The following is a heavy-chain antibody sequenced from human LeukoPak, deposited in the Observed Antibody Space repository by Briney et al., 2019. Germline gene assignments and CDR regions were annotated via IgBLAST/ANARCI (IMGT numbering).Heavy chain of an antibody. Sequence: SETLSLTCTVSGGSISSSSYYWGWIRQPPGKGLEWIGSIYYSGSTYYNPSLKSRVTISVDTSKNQFPLKLSSVTAADTAVYYCARHEIVGRWLQYLGYWGQGTLVTVSS. CDR3: ARHEIVGRWLQYLGY. CDR1: GGSISSSSYY. J-gene: IGHJ4*02. D-gene: IGHD5-24*01. V-gene: IGHV4-39*01. CDR2: IYYSGST.